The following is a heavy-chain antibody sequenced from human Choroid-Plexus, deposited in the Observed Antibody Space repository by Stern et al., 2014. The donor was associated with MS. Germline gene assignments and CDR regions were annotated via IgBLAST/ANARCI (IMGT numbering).Heavy chain of an antibody. Sequence: QVQLQESGPRLVKTSETLSLICTVSDVSIREHSYNWIRQSAAKGLEWIARVFSAGVNNINPSLKSRVSMSLDTSKNEVSLKMRSLTAADTAGYYCARDIPDYGDYERAFDIWGPGIMVTVS. D-gene: IGHD4-17*01. V-gene: IGHV4-4*07. J-gene: IGHJ3*02. CDR1: DVSIREHS. CDR2: VFSAGVN. CDR3: ARDIPDYGDYERAFDI.